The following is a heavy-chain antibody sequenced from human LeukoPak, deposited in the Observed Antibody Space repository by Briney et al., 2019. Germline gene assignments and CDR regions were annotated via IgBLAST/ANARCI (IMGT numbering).Heavy chain of an antibody. V-gene: IGHV3-21*01. CDR1: GFTFSSHS. J-gene: IGHJ5*02. CDR3: ARGAYSSAWYWFDP. CDR2: ISSSSYI. D-gene: IGHD6-19*01. Sequence: GGSLRLSCAASGFTFSSHSMNWVRQAPGKGLEWVSSISSSSYIYYADSVKGRFTISRDNAKNSLYLQMNSLRAEDTAVYYCARGAYSSAWYWFDPWGQGTLVTVSS.